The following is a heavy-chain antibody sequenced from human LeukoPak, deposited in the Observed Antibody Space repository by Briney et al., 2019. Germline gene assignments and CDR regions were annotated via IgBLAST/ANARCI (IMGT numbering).Heavy chain of an antibody. CDR3: RSSEYYYDSSGIRAFDI. V-gene: IGHV4-31*03. CDR1: GGSISSGGYY. Sequence: SETLSLTCTVSGGSISSGGYYWSWIRQHPGKGLEWIGYIYYSGSTYYNPSLKSRVTISVDTSKNQFSLKLSPVTAADTAVYYCRSSEYYYDSSGIRAFDIWGQGTMVTVSS. D-gene: IGHD3-22*01. J-gene: IGHJ3*02. CDR2: IYYSGST.